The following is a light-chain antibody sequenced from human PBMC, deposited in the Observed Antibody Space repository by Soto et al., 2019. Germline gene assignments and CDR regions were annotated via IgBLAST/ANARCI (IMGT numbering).Light chain of an antibody. CDR1: QSFRGL. J-gene: IGKJ5*01. V-gene: IGKV3-11*01. CDR3: QQRHMWPIT. Sequence: VVLTQSPVTMSLSPGERATLSCRASQSFRGLLAWYQQKPGQAPRLLSYDAYNRATGIPPRFSGSGSGTEFTLTISSLQPEDSAVYYCQQRHMWPITFGQGTRLEIK. CDR2: DAY.